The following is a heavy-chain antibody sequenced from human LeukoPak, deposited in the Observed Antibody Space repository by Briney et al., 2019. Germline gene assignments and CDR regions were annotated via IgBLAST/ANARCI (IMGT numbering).Heavy chain of an antibody. CDR3: ARGEQPYGGQSGRGAFDI. D-gene: IGHD4-23*01. CDR1: GGTFSSYA. V-gene: IGHV1-69*13. CDR2: IIPIFGTA. Sequence: GASVKVSCKASGGTFSSYAISWVRQDPGQGREWMGGIIPIFGTANYAQKFQGRVTITADESTSTAYMELSSLRSEDTAVYYCARGEQPYGGQSGRGAFDIWGQGTMVTVSS. J-gene: IGHJ3*02.